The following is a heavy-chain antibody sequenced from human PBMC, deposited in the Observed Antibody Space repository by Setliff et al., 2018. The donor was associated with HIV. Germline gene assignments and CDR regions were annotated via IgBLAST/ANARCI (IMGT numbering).Heavy chain of an antibody. D-gene: IGHD2-21*02. Sequence: SETLSLTCTVSGGSISSGSYYWGWIRQPPGKGLEWIGTIHYTGNTYHNPSLQSRITISVEASKNQISLKQTAVNAADSAVYYCAREGDGIDFWGQGTLVTVSS. CDR1: GGSISSGSYY. V-gene: IGHV4-39*02. CDR2: IHYTGNT. J-gene: IGHJ4*02. CDR3: AREGDGIDF.